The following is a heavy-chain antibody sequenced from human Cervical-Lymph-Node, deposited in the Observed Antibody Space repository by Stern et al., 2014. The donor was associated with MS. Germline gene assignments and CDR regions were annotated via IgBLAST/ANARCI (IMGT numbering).Heavy chain of an antibody. CDR2: IIPMLGTA. CDR3: ARDYSALDS. Sequence: VQLLESGTEMKKPGSSVKVSCKASGGSFGNYGITWVRQAPGQGLEWMGGIIPMLGTANYAQKFQGRVTVTADRSTSTAYMELSSLTSEDTAIYYCARDYSALDSWGQGTLVTVSS. J-gene: IGHJ4*02. V-gene: IGHV1-69*06. D-gene: IGHD2-15*01. CDR1: GGSFGNYG.